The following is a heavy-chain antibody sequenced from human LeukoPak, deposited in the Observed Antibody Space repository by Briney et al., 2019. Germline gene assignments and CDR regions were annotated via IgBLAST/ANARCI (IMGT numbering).Heavy chain of an antibody. CDR3: ARTTWMGGSLQQWYFDY. J-gene: IGHJ4*02. CDR2: INQGGSAT. CDR1: GFTFSTYW. Sequence: GGSLRLSCAASGFTFSTYWMSWVRQAPGKGREWVANINQGGSATYYMDSVKGRFTITRDNAKNSLYLQMNSLKAEDTAVYHCARTTWMGGSLQQWYFDYWGQGTLVTVSS. V-gene: IGHV3-7*01. D-gene: IGHD1-1*01.